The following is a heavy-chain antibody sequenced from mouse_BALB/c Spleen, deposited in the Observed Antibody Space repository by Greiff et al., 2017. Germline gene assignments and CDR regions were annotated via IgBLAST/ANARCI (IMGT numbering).Heavy chain of an antibody. D-gene: IGHD2-1*01. CDR3: ARGGAYGNYWYFDV. CDR2: IFPGTGTT. CDR1: GYTFTSYW. J-gene: IGHJ1*01. Sequence: VMLVESGAELVKPGASVKLSCKTSGYTFTSYWIQWVKQRPGQGLGWIGEIFPGTGTTYYNEKFKGKATLTIDTSSSTAYMQLSSLTSEDSAVYFCARGGAYGNYWYFDVWGAGTTVTVSS. V-gene: IGHV1S132*01.